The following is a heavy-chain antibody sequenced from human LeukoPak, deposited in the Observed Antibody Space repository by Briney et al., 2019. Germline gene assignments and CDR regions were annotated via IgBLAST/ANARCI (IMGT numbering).Heavy chain of an antibody. D-gene: IGHD5-12*01. CDR2: IYHRGST. J-gene: IGHJ4*02. V-gene: IGHV4-59*08. CDR1: GGSINSYY. CDR3: ARLDSGYGKYYFDY. Sequence: SETLSLTCTVPGGSINSYYWSWIRQPPGKGLEWIGYIYHRGSTNYNSSLKSRVSISVDTSKNQFYLKLTSVTAADTAVYYCARLDSGYGKYYFDYWGQGTLVTVSS.